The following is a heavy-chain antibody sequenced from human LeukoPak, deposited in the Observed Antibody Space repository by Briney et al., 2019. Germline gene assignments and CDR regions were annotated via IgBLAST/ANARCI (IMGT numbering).Heavy chain of an antibody. Sequence: PGGSLRLSCAVSGIRISDHWMHWVRQVPGRQPEWLARITSDGTGTSYADSVKGRFTISRDNSKNTLYLQMNSLRAEDTAVYYCAKDNRITMIVVVTGGFDYWGQGTLVTVSS. V-gene: IGHV3-74*01. J-gene: IGHJ4*02. CDR1: GIRISDHW. D-gene: IGHD3-22*01. CDR2: ITSDGTGT. CDR3: AKDNRITMIVVVTGGFDY.